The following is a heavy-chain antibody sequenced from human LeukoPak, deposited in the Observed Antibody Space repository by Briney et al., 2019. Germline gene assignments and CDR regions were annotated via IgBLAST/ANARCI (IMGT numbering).Heavy chain of an antibody. Sequence: GASVKVSCKAFGYTFTGYFMNWVRQDPGQGLEWMGQINPNSGATNYAQKFQGRVPMTRDTSISTTYMELSRLRSDDTAVYYCARDYGSGSYSSEFDYWGQGTLVTVSS. J-gene: IGHJ4*02. CDR3: ARDYGSGSYSSEFDY. D-gene: IGHD3-10*01. CDR1: GYTFTGYF. V-gene: IGHV1-2*06. CDR2: INPNSGAT.